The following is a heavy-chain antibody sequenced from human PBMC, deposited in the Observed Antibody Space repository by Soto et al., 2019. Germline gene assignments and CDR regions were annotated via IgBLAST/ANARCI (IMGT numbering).Heavy chain of an antibody. CDR1: GGSISSSNW. Sequence: QVQLQESGPGLVKPSGTLSLTCAVSGGSISSSNWWSWVRQPPGKGLEWIGEIYHSGSTNYNPSLKRRVTIAVDKSKNQFPLKLSSVTAADTAVYYCARVTYDFWSGYSGLYYFDYWGQGTLVTVSS. CDR2: IYHSGST. V-gene: IGHV4-4*02. D-gene: IGHD3-3*01. J-gene: IGHJ4*02. CDR3: ARVTYDFWSGYSGLYYFDY.